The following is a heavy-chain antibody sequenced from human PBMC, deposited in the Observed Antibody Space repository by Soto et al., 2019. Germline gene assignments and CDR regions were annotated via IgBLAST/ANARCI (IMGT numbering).Heavy chain of an antibody. J-gene: IGHJ6*02. CDR1: GFTFSSYA. V-gene: IGHV3-23*01. CDR2: ISGSGGST. D-gene: IGHD1-26*01. Sequence: PGGSLRLSCTASGFTFSSYAMSWVRQAPGKGLEWVSAISGSGGSTYYADSVKGRFTISRDNSKNTLYLQMNSLRAEDTAVYYCAKGVGDTFYYYYGMDVCGQGTTVTVFS. CDR3: AKGVGDTFYYYYGMDV.